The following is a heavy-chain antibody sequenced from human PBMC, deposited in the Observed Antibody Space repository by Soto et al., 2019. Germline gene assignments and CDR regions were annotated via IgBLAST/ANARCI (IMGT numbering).Heavy chain of an antibody. V-gene: IGHV3-23*01. CDR1: GFTFSSYG. CDR2: SSATGAGT. Sequence: PGGSLRVSCAAPGFTFSSYGMTWVRQAPGKGLEWVSFSSATGAGTYYADSVKGRFTISRDNSKNTLYLQMTSLRADDTAVYYCAKDRRAGGNYGFYSDFWGQGALVTVSS. J-gene: IGHJ4*02. D-gene: IGHD1-7*01. CDR3: AKDRRAGGNYGFYSDF.